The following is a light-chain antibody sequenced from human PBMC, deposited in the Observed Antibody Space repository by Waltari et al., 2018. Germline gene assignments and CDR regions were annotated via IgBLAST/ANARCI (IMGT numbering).Light chain of an antibody. CDR2: KDR. CDR3: QVWDGSNVM. CDR1: RLGNKY. J-gene: IGLJ3*02. V-gene: IGLV3-1*01. Sequence: SYDLTQPPSMSVSPGETASITCSGERLGNKYVCWYQKKPGQSPVLVIYKDRTRPSGIPERFSGSNSENTATLTITGAQEMDESEYFCQVWDGSNVMFGGGTKLFVL.